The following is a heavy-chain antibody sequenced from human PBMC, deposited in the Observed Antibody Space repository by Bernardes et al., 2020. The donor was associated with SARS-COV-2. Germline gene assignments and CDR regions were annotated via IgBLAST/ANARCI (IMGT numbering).Heavy chain of an antibody. Sequence: ASVKVSCKTSGYTFTSYSLSWVRQAPGQGLEWMGWISTYHGKTSYAQTLQGRVTVTTDTSTSTAYMELRSLRSDDTAVYYCARDRIAAAGTWVPVTLADYWGQGTLVTVSS. J-gene: IGHJ4*02. D-gene: IGHD6-13*01. CDR2: ISTYHGKT. CDR1: GYTFTSYS. V-gene: IGHV1-18*04. CDR3: ARDRIAAAGTWVPVTLADY.